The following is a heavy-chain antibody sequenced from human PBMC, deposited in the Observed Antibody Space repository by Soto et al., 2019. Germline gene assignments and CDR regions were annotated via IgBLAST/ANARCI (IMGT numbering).Heavy chain of an antibody. CDR3: ATGFGNYWAFDY. J-gene: IGHJ4*02. V-gene: IGHV3-30*03. D-gene: IGHD1-26*01. Sequence: QVHLVESGGGVVQPGRSLRLSCAASGFSFSTYGMHWVRQAPGKGLEWVAFISNDGSNKYYGNSVKGRFTISRDNSKNTLYPQINSLRAEDTGVSYCATGFGNYWAFDYWGQGTLVTVSS. CDR1: GFSFSTYG. CDR2: ISNDGSNK.